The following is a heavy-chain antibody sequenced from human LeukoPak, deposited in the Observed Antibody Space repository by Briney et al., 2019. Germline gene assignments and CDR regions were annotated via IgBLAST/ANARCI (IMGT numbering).Heavy chain of an antibody. Sequence: GGSLRLSCAASEFVLSDYYMSWIRQAPGKGLEWFSYISSGGSTISYADSVRGRFTISRDNAKNSLYLQMNSLRAEDTAVYYCAREMEGDYGSGTFFDHWGQGNMVTVSS. CDR1: EFVLSDYY. CDR3: AREMEGDYGSGTFFDH. J-gene: IGHJ4*02. D-gene: IGHD3-10*01. V-gene: IGHV3-11*01. CDR2: ISSGGSTI.